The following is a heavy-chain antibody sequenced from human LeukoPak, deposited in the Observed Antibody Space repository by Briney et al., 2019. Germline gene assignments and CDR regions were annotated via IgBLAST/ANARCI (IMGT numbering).Heavy chain of an antibody. CDR2: IYYSGST. D-gene: IGHD3-10*01. CDR3: ASSEK. V-gene: IGHV4-39*01. CDR1: GGSISSSSYY. Sequence: SETLSLTCTVSGGSISSSSYYWGWIRQPPGKGLEWLGTIYYSGSTYQNPSLKSRVTMSVDTSKNQFSLRLSSVTAADTAVYYCASSEKWGQGMLVTLSS. J-gene: IGHJ4*02.